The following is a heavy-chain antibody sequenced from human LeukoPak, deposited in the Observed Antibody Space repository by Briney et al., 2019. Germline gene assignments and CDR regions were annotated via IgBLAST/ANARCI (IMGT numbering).Heavy chain of an antibody. J-gene: IGHJ4*02. V-gene: IGHV3-23*01. CDR1: GFTFSSYA. D-gene: IGHD6-19*01. CDR2: ISAGGGST. CDR3: AKAGGWTNYFDY. Sequence: PGGSLRLSCAASGFTFSSYAMTWVRQAPGKGLEWVSAISAGGGSTYYADSVKGRFTISRDNSKNTLHLQLNSLRAEDTAVYYCAKAGGWTNYFDYWGQGTLVTVSS.